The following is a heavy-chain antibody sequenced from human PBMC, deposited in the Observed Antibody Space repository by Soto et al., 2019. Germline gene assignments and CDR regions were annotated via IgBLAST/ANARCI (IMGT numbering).Heavy chain of an antibody. CDR2: IIPILGIA. D-gene: IGHD4-17*01. Sequence: SVKVSCKASGGTFSSYTISWVRQAPGQGLEWMGRIIPILGIANYAQKFQGRVTITADKSTSAAYMELSSLRSDDTAVYYCARRLYGDSTFFDYWGQGTLVTVSS. J-gene: IGHJ4*02. CDR3: ARRLYGDSTFFDY. CDR1: GGTFSSYT. V-gene: IGHV1-69*02.